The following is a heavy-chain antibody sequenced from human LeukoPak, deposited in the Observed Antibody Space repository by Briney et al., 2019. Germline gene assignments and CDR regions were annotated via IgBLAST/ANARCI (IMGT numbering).Heavy chain of an antibody. CDR2: IYSGGST. CDR3: ARGLFKIDY. D-gene: IGHD3-22*01. CDR1: GGSISSYY. J-gene: IGHJ4*02. V-gene: IGHV3-53*04. Sequence: PSETLSLTCTVSGGSISSYYWSWVRQAPGKGLEWVSVIYSGGSTYYADSVKGRFTISRHNSKNTLYLQMNSLRAEDTAVYYCARGLFKIDYWGQGTLVTVSS.